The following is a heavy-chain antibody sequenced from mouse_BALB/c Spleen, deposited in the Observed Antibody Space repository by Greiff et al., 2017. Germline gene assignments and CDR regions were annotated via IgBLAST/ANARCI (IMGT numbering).Heavy chain of an antibody. J-gene: IGHJ3*01. CDR3: ATEAPGFAY. Sequence: EVMLVESGGGLVKPGGSLKLSCAASGFTFSSYAMSWVRQTPEKRLEWVASISSGGSTYYPDSVKGRFTISRDNARNILYLQMSSLRSEDTAMYYCATEAPGFAYWGQGTLVTVSA. V-gene: IGHV5-6-5*01. CDR2: ISSGGST. CDR1: GFTFSSYA.